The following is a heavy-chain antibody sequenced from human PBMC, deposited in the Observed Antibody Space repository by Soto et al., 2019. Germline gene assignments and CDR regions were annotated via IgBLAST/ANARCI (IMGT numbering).Heavy chain of an antibody. CDR3: ARDGAYCSGGSCYFGL. V-gene: IGHV3-53*02. D-gene: IGHD2-15*01. CDR1: GFTVSSNY. J-gene: IGHJ3*01. CDR2: IYSGGST. Sequence: EVQLVETGGGLIQPGGSLRLSCAASGFTVSSNYMSWVRQAPGKGLEWVSVIYSGGSTYYADSVKGRFTISRDNSKNTLYLQMNSLRAEDTAVYYCARDGAYCSGGSCYFGLWGQGTMVTVSS.